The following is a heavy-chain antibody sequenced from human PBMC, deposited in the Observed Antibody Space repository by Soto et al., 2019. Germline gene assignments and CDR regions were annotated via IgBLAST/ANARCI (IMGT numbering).Heavy chain of an antibody. J-gene: IGHJ4*02. D-gene: IGHD3-16*01. CDR3: TRAPGGSANALYYFDS. V-gene: IGHV3-72*01. CDR2: TRNKANSYTT. Sequence: GGSLRLSCAVSGFTFSDHYMDWVRQAPGKGLEWVGRTRNKANSYTTEYAASVRGRFTISRDDSNNSLYLQMNSLKIEDTAVYYCTRAPGGSANALYYFDSWGQGTLVTVSS. CDR1: GFTFSDHY.